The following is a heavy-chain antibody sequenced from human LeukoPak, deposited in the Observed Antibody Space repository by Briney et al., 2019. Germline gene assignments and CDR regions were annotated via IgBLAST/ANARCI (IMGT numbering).Heavy chain of an antibody. J-gene: IGHJ3*02. CDR2: ISAYNGNT. D-gene: IGHD2-21*02. CDR3: ARVGIVVVTAIPPELGWAFDI. CDR1: GYTFTSYG. V-gene: IGHV1-18*01. Sequence: ASVKVSCKASGYTFTSYGISWVRQAPGQGLEWMGWISAYNGNTNYAQKLQGRVTMTTDTSTSTAYMELRSLRSDDTAVYYCARVGIVVVTAIPPELGWAFDIWGQGTMVTVSS.